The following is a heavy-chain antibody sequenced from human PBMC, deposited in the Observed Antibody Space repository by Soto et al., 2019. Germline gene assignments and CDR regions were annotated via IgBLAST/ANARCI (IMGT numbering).Heavy chain of an antibody. V-gene: IGHV4-34*09. J-gene: IGHJ4*02. CDR2: IYYSGST. D-gene: IGHD1-26*01. CDR3: AREGGIVGATAADY. CDR1: GGSFSGYY. Sequence: SETLSLTCAVYGGSFSGYYWSWIRQPPGKGLEWIGYIYYSGSTYYNPSLKSRVTISVDTSKNQFSLKLSSVTAADTAVYYCAREGGIVGATAADYWGQGTLVTVSS.